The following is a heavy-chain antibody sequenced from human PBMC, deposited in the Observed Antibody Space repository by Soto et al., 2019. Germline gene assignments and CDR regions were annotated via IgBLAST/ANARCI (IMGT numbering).Heavy chain of an antibody. CDR2: ISSSGSTI. CDR1: GFTFSDYY. CDR3: ASADYDILTSYYYGMDV. Sequence: QVQLVESGGGLVKPGGSLRLSCAASGFTFSDYYMSWIRQAPGKGLEWVSYISSSGSTIYYADSVKGRFTISRDNAKNSLYLQMNSLRAEDTAVYYCASADYDILTSYYYGMDVWGQGTTVTVSS. J-gene: IGHJ6*02. V-gene: IGHV3-11*01. D-gene: IGHD3-9*01.